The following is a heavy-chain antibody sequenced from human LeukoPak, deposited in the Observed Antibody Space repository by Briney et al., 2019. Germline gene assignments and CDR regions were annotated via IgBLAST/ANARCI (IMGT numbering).Heavy chain of an antibody. Sequence: EASVKVSCKASGYTFTGYYMHWVRQAPGQGLAWMGWINPNSGGTNYAQKFQGRVTMTRDTSISTAYMELSRLRSDDTAVYYCAREPGIAAAAVDYWGQGTLVTVSS. CDR3: AREPGIAAAAVDY. CDR1: GYTFTGYY. D-gene: IGHD6-13*01. J-gene: IGHJ4*02. V-gene: IGHV1-2*02. CDR2: INPNSGGT.